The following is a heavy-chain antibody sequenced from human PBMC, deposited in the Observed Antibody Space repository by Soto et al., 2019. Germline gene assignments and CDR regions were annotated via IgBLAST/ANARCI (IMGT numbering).Heavy chain of an antibody. CDR2: ISLDGSNA. V-gene: IGHV3-30*18. D-gene: IGHD3-16*01. CDR3: AKVAAMSLRAPFCN. CDR1: GFTFGSYG. J-gene: IGHJ4*02. Sequence: QVQLVESGGGVVQPGRSLRLSCAASGFTFGSYGMHWVRQAPGKGLEWVAVISLDGSNAYYTDSVKGRFTISRDNSRDTLYLQMNRLRGDDTAVYYCAKVAAMSLRAPFCNWGQGTLVTVSS.